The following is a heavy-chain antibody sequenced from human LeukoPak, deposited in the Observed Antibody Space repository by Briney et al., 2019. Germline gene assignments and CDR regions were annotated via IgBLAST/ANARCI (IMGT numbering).Heavy chain of an antibody. V-gene: IGHV1-2*02. CDR3: ARDAGLVRFSPTYYFDY. J-gene: IGHJ4*02. Sequence: ASVKVSCKASGYTFTGYYMHWVRQAPGQGLEWMGWINPNSGGTNYAQKFQGRVTMTRDTSISTAYMELSRLRSDDTAVYYCARDAGLVRFSPTYYFDYWGQGTLVTVPS. D-gene: IGHD3-3*01. CDR1: GYTFTGYY. CDR2: INPNSGGT.